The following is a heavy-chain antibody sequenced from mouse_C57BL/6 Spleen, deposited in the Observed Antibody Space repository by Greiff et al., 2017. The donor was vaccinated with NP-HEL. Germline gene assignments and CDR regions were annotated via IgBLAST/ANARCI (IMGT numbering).Heavy chain of an antibody. CDR2: ISSGSSTI. J-gene: IGHJ2*01. V-gene: IGHV5-17*01. Sequence: EVKLVESGGGLVKPGGSLKLSCAASGFTFSDYGMHWVRQAPEKGLEWVAYISSGSSTIYYADTVKGRFTISRDNAKNTLFLQMTSLRSEDTAMYYCARADNYGSRNYFDYWGQGTTLTVSS. CDR1: GFTFSDYG. CDR3: ARADNYGSRNYFDY. D-gene: IGHD1-1*01.